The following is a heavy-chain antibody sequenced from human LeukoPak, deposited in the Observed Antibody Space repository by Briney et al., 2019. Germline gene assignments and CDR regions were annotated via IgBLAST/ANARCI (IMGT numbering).Heavy chain of an antibody. J-gene: IGHJ4*02. D-gene: IGHD3-22*01. CDR2: INHSGST. V-gene: IGHV4-34*01. CDR3: ARGKNYYDSSGYYYGVYYYFDY. Sequence: SETLSLTCAVYGGSFSGYYWSWIRQPPGKGLEWIGEINHSGSTKYNPSLKSRVTISVDTSKNQFSLKLSSVTAADTAVYYCARGKNYYDSSGYYYGVYYYFDYWGQGTLVTVSS. CDR1: GGSFSGYY.